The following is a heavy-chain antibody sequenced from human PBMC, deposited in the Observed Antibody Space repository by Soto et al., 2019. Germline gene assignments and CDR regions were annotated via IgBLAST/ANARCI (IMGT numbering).Heavy chain of an antibody. CDR2: IIPILGIA. CDR1: GGTFSSYT. J-gene: IGHJ3*02. CDR3: ARFFCFCWYADRPDAFYI. D-gene: IGHD6-13*01. Sequence: SVKVSSKASGGTFSSYTISWVRQAPGQGLEWMGRIIPILGIANYAQKFQGRVTITADDSTSTAYMELSSLTSEDTAVYYCARFFCFCWYADRPDAFYIWGKGSMVTV. V-gene: IGHV1-69*02.